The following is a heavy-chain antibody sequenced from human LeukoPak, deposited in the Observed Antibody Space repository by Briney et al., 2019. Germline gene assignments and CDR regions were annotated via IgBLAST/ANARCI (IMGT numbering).Heavy chain of an antibody. CDR2: INTDGSST. J-gene: IGHJ4*02. Sequence: GGSLRLSCAASGSTFSSYWMHWVRQAPGKGLVWVSRINTDGSSTSYADSVKGRFTISRDNAKNTLYLQMNSPRAEDTAVYYCARDPPHCSSTSCYGEGFDYWGQGTLVTVSS. CDR1: GSTFSSYW. CDR3: ARDPPHCSSTSCYGEGFDY. D-gene: IGHD2-2*01. V-gene: IGHV3-74*01.